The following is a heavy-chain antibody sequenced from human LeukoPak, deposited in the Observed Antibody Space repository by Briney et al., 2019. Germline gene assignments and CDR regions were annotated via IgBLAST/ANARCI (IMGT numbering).Heavy chain of an antibody. CDR3: AKDIRSSWYYFQD. Sequence: PGGSLRLSCAASGFSFSNYAMTWVRQAPGKGLEWVSTISGSGDGTYYADSVKGRFTISRDNSKNTLYVQMNSLRAEDTAVYYCAKDIRSSWYYFQDWGQGTLVTVSS. D-gene: IGHD6-13*01. CDR1: GFSFSNYA. CDR2: ISGSGDGT. V-gene: IGHV3-23*01. J-gene: IGHJ1*01.